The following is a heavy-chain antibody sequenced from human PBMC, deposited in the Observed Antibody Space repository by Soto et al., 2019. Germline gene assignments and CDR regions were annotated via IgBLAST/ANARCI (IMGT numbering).Heavy chain of an antibody. D-gene: IGHD3-9*01. CDR1: GFRFSTYS. V-gene: IGHV3-21*01. CDR2: ISSSSSYI. Sequence: GGSLRLSCAASGFRFSTYSLNWVRQAPGKGLEWVSSISSSSSYIYYADSVKGRFTISRDNAKNSLYLQMNSLRAEDTAVYYCASELLVSFDYWGQGTLVTVSS. J-gene: IGHJ4*02. CDR3: ASELLVSFDY.